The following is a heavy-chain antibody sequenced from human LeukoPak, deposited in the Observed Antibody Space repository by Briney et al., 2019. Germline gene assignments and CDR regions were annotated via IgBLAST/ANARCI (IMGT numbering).Heavy chain of an antibody. V-gene: IGHV3-48*02. J-gene: IGHJ3*02. CDR3: ARDPWSYDSSGYYVMAYAFDI. Sequence: GGSLRLSCAASGFTFSSYAMSWVRQAPGKGLEWVSYISSSSSTIYYADSVKGRFTISRDNAKNSLYLQMNSLRDEDTAVYYCARDPWSYDSSGYYVMAYAFDIWGQGTMVTVSS. CDR2: ISSSSSTI. CDR1: GFTFSSYA. D-gene: IGHD3-22*01.